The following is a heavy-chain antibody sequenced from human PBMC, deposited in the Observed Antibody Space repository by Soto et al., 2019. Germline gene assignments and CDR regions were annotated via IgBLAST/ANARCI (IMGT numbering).Heavy chain of an antibody. Sequence: GGSLRLSCAASGFTFSSYAMSWVRQAPGKGLEWVSAISGSGGSTYYADSVKGRFTISRDNSKNTLYLQMNSLRAEDTAVYYCAKGKLERRDYYYYGMDVWGQGTTVTVSS. J-gene: IGHJ6*02. D-gene: IGHD1-1*01. CDR1: GFTFSSYA. V-gene: IGHV3-23*01. CDR2: ISGSGGST. CDR3: AKGKLERRDYYYYGMDV.